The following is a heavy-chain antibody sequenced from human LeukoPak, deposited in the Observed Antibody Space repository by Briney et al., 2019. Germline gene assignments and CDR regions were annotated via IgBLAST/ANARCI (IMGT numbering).Heavy chain of an antibody. J-gene: IGHJ3*02. CDR2: INHSGST. D-gene: IGHD6-19*01. Sequence: SETLSLTCTVSGGSISSYYWSWIRQPPGKGLEWIGEINHSGSTSYNPSLKSRVTISVDTSKIQFSLRLNSVTAADTAVYYCARDLYSSGWDPRDAFDIWGQGTMVTVSS. V-gene: IGHV4-34*01. CDR1: GGSISSYY. CDR3: ARDLYSSGWDPRDAFDI.